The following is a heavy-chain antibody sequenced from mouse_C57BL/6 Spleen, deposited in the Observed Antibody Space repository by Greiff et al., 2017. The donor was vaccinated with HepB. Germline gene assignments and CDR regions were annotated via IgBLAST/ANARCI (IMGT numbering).Heavy chain of an antibody. CDR3: ARDITTVVEGFAY. CDR2: INPNNGGT. Sequence: EVQLQQSGPELVKPGASVKISCKASGYTFTDYYMNWVKQSHGKSLEWIGDINPNNGGTSYNQKFKGKATLTVDKSSSTAYMELRSLTSEDSAVYYCARDITTVVEGFAYWGQGTLVTVSA. J-gene: IGHJ3*01. CDR1: GYTFTDYY. V-gene: IGHV1-26*01. D-gene: IGHD1-1*01.